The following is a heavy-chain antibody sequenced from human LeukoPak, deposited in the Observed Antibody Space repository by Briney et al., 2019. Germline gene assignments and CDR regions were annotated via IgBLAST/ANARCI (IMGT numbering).Heavy chain of an antibody. CDR2: ISSSGSHI. V-gene: IGHV3-21*01. CDR1: EFTFSSYS. CDR3: ARGCGGDCYHGNGWFDP. J-gene: IGHJ5*02. D-gene: IGHD2-21*01. Sequence: GGSLRLSCAASEFTFSSYSMNWVRQAPGKGLEWVSSISSSGSHIYYADSVKGRFTISRDNAKNSLYLQMNSLRAEDTAVYYCARGCGGDCYHGNGWFDPWGQGTLVTVSS.